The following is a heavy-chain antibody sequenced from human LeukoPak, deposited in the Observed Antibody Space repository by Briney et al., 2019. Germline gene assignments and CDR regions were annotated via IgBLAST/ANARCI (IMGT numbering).Heavy chain of an antibody. CDR3: ARAPKFRLVGVPKGPFDP. CDR1: GFTFSDYY. J-gene: IGHJ5*02. D-gene: IGHD1-26*01. Sequence: GGLRLSCAASGFTFSDYYMSWIRQAPGKGLEWVSYISNSGSTIYYADSVKGRFFISRDNAKNSLYLQMNSLRAEDTAVYYCARAPKFRLVGVPKGPFDPWGQGTLVTVSS. V-gene: IGHV3-11*01. CDR2: ISNSGSTI.